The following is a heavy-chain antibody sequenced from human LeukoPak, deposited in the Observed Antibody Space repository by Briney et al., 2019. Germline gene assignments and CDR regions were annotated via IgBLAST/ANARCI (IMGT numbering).Heavy chain of an antibody. CDR3: ARGGDILTGYYIRTIDY. CDR2: IWYDGSNK. J-gene: IGHJ4*02. CDR1: GFTLSSYG. Sequence: GGSLRLSCAASGFTLSSYGMHWVRQAPGKGLEWVAVIWYDGSNKYYADSVKGRFTISRDNSKNTLYLQMNSLRAEDTAVYYCARGGDILTGYYIRTIDYWGQGTLVTVSS. V-gene: IGHV3-33*01. D-gene: IGHD3-9*01.